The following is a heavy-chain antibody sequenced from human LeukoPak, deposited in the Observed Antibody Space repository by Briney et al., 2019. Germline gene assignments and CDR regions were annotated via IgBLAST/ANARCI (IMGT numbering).Heavy chain of an antibody. D-gene: IGHD3-16*01. CDR3: ARVPMTAPGMGVDH. CDR1: GFTLCVYW. Sequence: QPGGSLSLSCAASGFTLCVYWMQWVRPGPGKGLVWVSRIYSDGRVINYADSVKGRFPISRDNAKNTLYLQMNSLGAEDTAVYYCARVPMTAPGMGVDHWGQGTLVTVSS. V-gene: IGHV3-74*01. CDR2: IYSDGRVI. J-gene: IGHJ4*02.